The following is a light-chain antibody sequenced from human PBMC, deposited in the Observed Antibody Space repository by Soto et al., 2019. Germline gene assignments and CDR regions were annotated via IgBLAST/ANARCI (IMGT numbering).Light chain of an antibody. CDR2: QDS. V-gene: IGLV3-1*01. Sequence: ELTQPPSVSVSPGQTASITCSGDKLGDKYACWYQQKPGQSPVLVIYQDSKRPSGIPERFSGSNSGNTATLTISGTQAMDEADYYCQAWDSSTHYVFGTGTKLTVL. CDR3: QAWDSSTHYV. J-gene: IGLJ1*01. CDR1: KLGDKY.